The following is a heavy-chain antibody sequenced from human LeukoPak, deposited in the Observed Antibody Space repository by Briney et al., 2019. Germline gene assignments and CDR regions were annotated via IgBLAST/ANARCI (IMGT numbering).Heavy chain of an antibody. D-gene: IGHD6-19*01. J-gene: IGHJ4*02. Sequence: KFQGRVTITRDTSASTAYMELSSLSSEDTAVYYCARVPYSSGWFDYWGQGTLVTVSS. V-gene: IGHV1-3*01. CDR3: ARVPYSSGWFDY.